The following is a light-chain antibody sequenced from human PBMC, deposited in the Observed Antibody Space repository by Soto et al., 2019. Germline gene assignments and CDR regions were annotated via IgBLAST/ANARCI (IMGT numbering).Light chain of an antibody. CDR2: DTS. CDR1: QSVSIK. J-gene: IGKJ5*01. CDR3: QQYNNWPPIT. Sequence: IVMTQSASTLSVSPGERATLSCRASQSVSIKLAWYQQKPGQAPRLLIYDTSTRATGIPARFSGSGSGTEFTLTISSLQSEDFAVYYCQQYNNWPPITFGQGTRLEI. V-gene: IGKV3-15*01.